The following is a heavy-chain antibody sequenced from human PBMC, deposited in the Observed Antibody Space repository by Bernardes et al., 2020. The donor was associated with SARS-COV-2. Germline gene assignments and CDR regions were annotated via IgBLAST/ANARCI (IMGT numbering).Heavy chain of an antibody. CDR1: GLTVRDNY. J-gene: IGHJ6*02. Sequence: GSLRLSCAASGLTVRDNYMTWVRQVPGKGLEWVALMYSGWSTYYADSVKCRFTVSRDNSKNTLYLQMNRLRAEDTAGYYCASVMATWDRGLFSNTYYFYGMDVWGQGTTVTVSS. CDR2: MYSGWST. CDR3: ASVMATWDRGLFSNTYYFYGMDV. V-gene: IGHV3-66*01. D-gene: IGHD3-10*01.